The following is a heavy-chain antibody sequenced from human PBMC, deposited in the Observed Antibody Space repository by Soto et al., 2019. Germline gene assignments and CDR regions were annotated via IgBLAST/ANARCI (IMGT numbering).Heavy chain of an antibody. J-gene: IGHJ6*02. V-gene: IGHV3-49*03. CDR3: TRDTIFGAEPRYYYYGMDV. CDR1: GFTFGDYA. Sequence: GGSLRLSCTASGFTFGDYAMSWFRQAPGKGLEWVGFIRSKAYGGTTEYAASVKGRFTISRDDSKSIAYLQMNSLKTEDTAVYYRTRDTIFGAEPRYYYYGMDVWGQGTTVTVSS. CDR2: IRSKAYGGTT. D-gene: IGHD3-3*01.